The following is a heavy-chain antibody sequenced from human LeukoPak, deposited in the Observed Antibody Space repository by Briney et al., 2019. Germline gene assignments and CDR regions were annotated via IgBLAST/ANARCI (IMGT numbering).Heavy chain of an antibody. D-gene: IGHD5-18*01. Sequence: GGSLRLSCAASGFTFSTYTMSWVRRAPGKGLEWVSAISGNGGSTYYADSVKGRFTISRDNSKDTLYLQMNSLRAEDTAVYYCAKSRYSYGYADYWGQGTLVTVSS. J-gene: IGHJ4*02. CDR1: GFTFSTYT. V-gene: IGHV3-23*01. CDR2: ISGNGGST. CDR3: AKSRYSYGYADY.